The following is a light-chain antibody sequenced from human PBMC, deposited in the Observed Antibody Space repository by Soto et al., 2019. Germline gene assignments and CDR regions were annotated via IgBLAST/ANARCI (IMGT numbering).Light chain of an antibody. CDR2: AAS. V-gene: IGKV1-39*01. CDR1: QSISSY. Sequence: DIQMTQSPASLSAAVGDRVTIACLASQSISSYLNWYQQKPGKAPKLLIYAASSLQSGVTSRFSGSGSGTDFTLTISSLQPEDFATYYCQQSYSTPLTFGGGTKVDIK. CDR3: QQSYSTPLT. J-gene: IGKJ4*01.